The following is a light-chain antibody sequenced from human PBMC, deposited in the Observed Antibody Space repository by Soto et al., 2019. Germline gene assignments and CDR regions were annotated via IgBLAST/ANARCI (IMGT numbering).Light chain of an antibody. CDR3: QQRSNWPT. Sequence: EIVLTQSPATLSLSPGERATLSCRASQGVSSYLAWYQQKPGQAPRLLIYDASNRATGIPARFSGSGPGTDFTLTISSLEPEDFAVYYCQQRSNWPTFGQGTRLEMK. CDR2: DAS. J-gene: IGKJ5*01. CDR1: QGVSSY. V-gene: IGKV3D-11*01.